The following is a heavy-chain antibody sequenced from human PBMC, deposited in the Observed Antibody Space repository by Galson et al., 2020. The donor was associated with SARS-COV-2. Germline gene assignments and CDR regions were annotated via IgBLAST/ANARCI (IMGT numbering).Heavy chain of an antibody. J-gene: IGHJ4*02. V-gene: IGHV3-73*01. CDR1: GFTFSGSA. CDR3: TRGWFGELSPNKLDY. CDR2: IRSTANSYAT. D-gene: IGHD3-10*01. Sequence: LSLTCAASGFTFSGSAMHWDRQASGQGLEWVGRIRSTANSYATAYAASGKGRFTISRDDSKNTAYLQMNSLTTEDTAVYYCTRGWFGELSPNKLDYWGKGTLVTVSS.